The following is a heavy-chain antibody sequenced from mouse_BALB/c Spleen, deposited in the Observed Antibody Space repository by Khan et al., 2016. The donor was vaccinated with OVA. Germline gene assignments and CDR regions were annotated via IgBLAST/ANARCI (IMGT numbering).Heavy chain of an antibody. CDR1: GYSITSDYA. V-gene: IGHV3-2*02. D-gene: IGHD1-1*01. CDR3: ARSVTITTVVATDFDY. J-gene: IGHJ2*01. Sequence: LKESGPGLVKPSQSLSLTCTVTGYSITSDYAWNWIRQFPGNKLEWMGYISYSGRTSYNPSLKSRISITRDTSKNQFFLQLNSVTTEDTATYDCARSVTITTVVATDFDYWGQGTTLTVSS. CDR2: ISYSGRT.